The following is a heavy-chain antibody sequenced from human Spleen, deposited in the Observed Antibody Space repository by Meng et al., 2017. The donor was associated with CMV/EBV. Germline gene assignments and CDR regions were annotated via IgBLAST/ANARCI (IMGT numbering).Heavy chain of an antibody. V-gene: IGHV3-23*01. CDR3: AKGRGGSSSDYFDY. Sequence: SGFTFRSYAMSWVRQAPGKGLEWVSAISGSGGSTYYADSVKGRFTISRDNSKNTLYLQMNSLRAEDTAVYYCAKGRGGSSSDYFDYWGQGTLVTVSS. D-gene: IGHD6-6*01. CDR2: ISGSGGST. CDR1: GFTFRSYA. J-gene: IGHJ4*02.